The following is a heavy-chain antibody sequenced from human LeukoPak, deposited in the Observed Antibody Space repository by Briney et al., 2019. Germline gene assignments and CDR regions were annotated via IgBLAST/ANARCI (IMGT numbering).Heavy chain of an antibody. CDR1: GGTFSSYA. J-gene: IGHJ4*02. D-gene: IGHD6-6*01. V-gene: IGHV1-69*04. Sequence: SVKVSCKASGGTFSSYAISWVRQAPGQGLEWMGRIVPILGIANYAQKFQGRVTITADKSTSTAYMELSSLRSEDTAVYFCARVRYSSSSAVDYWGQGTLVTVSS. CDR2: IVPILGIA. CDR3: ARVRYSSSSAVDY.